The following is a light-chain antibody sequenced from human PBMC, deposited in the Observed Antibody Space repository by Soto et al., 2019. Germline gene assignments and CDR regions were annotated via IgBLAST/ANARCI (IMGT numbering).Light chain of an antibody. CDR2: EVR. CDR1: SSDVGGYNY. V-gene: IGLV2-8*01. CDR3: SSYTGTNNFGV. Sequence: QSALTQPPSASGSPGQSVTISCTGSSSDVGGYNYVSWYQQHPGKAPKLVYEVRKRPSGVPDRFSGSKSGNTASLTVSWLQAEDEADYYCSSYTGTNNFGVFGPGTKLTVL. J-gene: IGLJ1*01.